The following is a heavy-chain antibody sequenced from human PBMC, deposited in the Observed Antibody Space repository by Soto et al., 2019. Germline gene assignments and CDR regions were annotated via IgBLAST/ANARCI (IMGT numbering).Heavy chain of an antibody. CDR2: ISYDGSNK. CDR1: GFTFSSYG. Sequence: GGSLRLSCAASGFTFSSYGMHWVRQAPGKGLEWVAVISYDGSNKYYADSVKGRFTISRDNSKNTLYLQMNSLRAEDTAVYYCAKDFFMTTVTTYYYYGMDVWGQGTTVTVSS. J-gene: IGHJ6*02. V-gene: IGHV3-30*18. CDR3: AKDFFMTTVTTYYYYGMDV. D-gene: IGHD4-17*01.